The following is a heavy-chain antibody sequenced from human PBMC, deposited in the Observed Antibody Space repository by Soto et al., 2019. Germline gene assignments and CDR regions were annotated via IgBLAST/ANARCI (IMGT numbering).Heavy chain of an antibody. V-gene: IGHV1-18*01. J-gene: IGHJ6*02. CDR1: GYTFTIYG. CDR3: ARDRGITIFGVVIPYYYYYGMDV. CDR2: ISAYNGNT. Sequence: ASVKVSCKASGYTFTIYGIIWVRQAPGQGLEWMGWISAYNGNTNYAQKLQGRVTMTTDTSTSTAYMELRSLRSDDTAVYYCARDRGITIFGVVIPYYYYYGMDVWGQGTTVTVSS. D-gene: IGHD3-3*01.